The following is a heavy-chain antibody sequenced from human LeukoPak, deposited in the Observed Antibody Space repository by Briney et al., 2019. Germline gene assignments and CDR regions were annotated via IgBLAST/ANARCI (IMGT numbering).Heavy chain of an antibody. CDR1: GFTFSTYA. Sequence: GGSLRLSCAASGFTFSTYAMGWVRQAQGKGLEWVADISNTGTDTYYADSVKGRFTISRDNSKNTLYLQMNSLRVDDTAVYYCAKDTVTTSGYFDPWGQGTLVTVSS. CDR3: AKDTVTTSGYFDP. V-gene: IGHV3-23*01. J-gene: IGHJ5*02. CDR2: ISNTGTDT. D-gene: IGHD4-17*01.